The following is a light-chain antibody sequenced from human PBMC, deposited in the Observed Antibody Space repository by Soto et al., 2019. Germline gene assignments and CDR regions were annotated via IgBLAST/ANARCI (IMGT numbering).Light chain of an antibody. CDR1: QSIVYNSNNRNY. CDR2: WAS. J-gene: IGKJ2*01. CDR3: QQYYNSPYT. Sequence: DIVMTQSPDSLAVSLGERATINCKSSQSIVYNSNNRNYLAWYQQKPGQPPKLLISWASTRESGVPGRFSGSGSGTHFTLTISSLQAEDVASYYCQQYYNSPYTFGQGTKVEI. V-gene: IGKV4-1*01.